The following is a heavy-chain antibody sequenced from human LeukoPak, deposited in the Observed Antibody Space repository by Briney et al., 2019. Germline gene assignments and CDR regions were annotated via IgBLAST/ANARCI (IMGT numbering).Heavy chain of an antibody. CDR3: AKFHDGRDGSGKGVMYYLNY. D-gene: IGHD3-10*01. CDR2: ISTSGNT. Sequence: PSQTLSLTCTVSGASIISGSCYWSWIRQPAGKGLKWVGRISTSGNTNYNPSLKSRVTISVDTSKNQFSLKLSSVTAADTAVYYCAKFHDGRDGSGKGVMYYLNYWGLRTLVTVSS. J-gene: IGHJ4*02. CDR1: GASIISGSCY. V-gene: IGHV4-61*02.